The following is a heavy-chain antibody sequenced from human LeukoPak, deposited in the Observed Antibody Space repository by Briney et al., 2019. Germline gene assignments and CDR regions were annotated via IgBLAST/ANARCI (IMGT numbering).Heavy chain of an antibody. CDR2: ISGSGGST. CDR1: GFTFSSYA. J-gene: IGHJ4*02. D-gene: IGHD3-9*01. CDR3: AKPDSPDFDWLSYY. Sequence: GGSLRLSCAASGFTFSSYAMSWVRQAPGKGLQWVSSISGSGGSTYYADSVKGRFTISRDNSKNTLYLQMNSLRAEDTAVYYCAKPDSPDFDWLSYYWGQGTLVTVSS. V-gene: IGHV3-23*01.